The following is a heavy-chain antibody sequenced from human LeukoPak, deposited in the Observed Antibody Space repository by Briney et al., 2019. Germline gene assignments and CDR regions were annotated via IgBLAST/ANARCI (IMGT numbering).Heavy chain of an antibody. CDR1: GFTFSSYE. D-gene: IGHD3-9*01. V-gene: IGHV3-48*03. CDR2: IINRGSTI. Sequence: GESLRLSCAASGFTFSSYEMNWVRQAPGKGLEWVSYIINRGSTIYYADSVKGRFTISRENAKNSLYLQMNSLRAEDTAFFFFTHKTAYDILTGYGIEYWGQGTLVTVSS. J-gene: IGHJ4*02. CDR3: THKTAYDILTGYGIEY.